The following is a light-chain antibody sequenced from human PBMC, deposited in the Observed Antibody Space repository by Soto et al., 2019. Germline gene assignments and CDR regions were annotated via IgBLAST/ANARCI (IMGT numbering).Light chain of an antibody. CDR2: DVS. V-gene: IGKV3-11*01. Sequence: DIVLTQSPATLSLSPGARATLSCRASQSVTTCLAWYQQKPGQAPRLLIYDVSSRASGIAARFSGSGSGTDFTLTISSLEPEDFAVYYCQQCNSWPPITFGQGKRLEIK. J-gene: IGKJ5*01. CDR3: QQCNSWPPIT. CDR1: QSVTTC.